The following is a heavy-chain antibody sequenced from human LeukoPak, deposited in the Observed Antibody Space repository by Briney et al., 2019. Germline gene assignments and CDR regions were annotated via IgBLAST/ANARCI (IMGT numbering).Heavy chain of an antibody. CDR1: GGTFSSYA. CDR3: ARGSGSYSGNFDY. D-gene: IGHD1-26*01. V-gene: IGHV1-69*05. J-gene: IGHJ4*02. Sequence: SVKVSCKASGGTFSSYAISWVRQAPGQGLEWMGGIIPIFGTANYAQKFQGRVTMTRDTSTSTVYMELSSLGSEDTADYYCARGSGSYSGNFDYWGQGTLVTVSS. CDR2: IIPIFGTA.